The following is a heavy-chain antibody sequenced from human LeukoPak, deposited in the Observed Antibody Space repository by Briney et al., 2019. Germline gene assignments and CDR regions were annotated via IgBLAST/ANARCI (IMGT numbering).Heavy chain of an antibody. CDR3: AKGGGIAAAGTLLDY. CDR1: GFTFSNYA. D-gene: IGHD6-13*01. J-gene: IGHJ4*02. V-gene: IGHV3-23*01. CDR2: ISGSGGST. Sequence: GESLRLSCAAFGFTFSNYAMSWVRQAPGKGLEWVSVISGSGGSTYYADSVKGRFTISRDSSKNTLYLQMDSLRAEDTAVYYCAKGGGIAAAGTLLDYWGQGTLVTVSS.